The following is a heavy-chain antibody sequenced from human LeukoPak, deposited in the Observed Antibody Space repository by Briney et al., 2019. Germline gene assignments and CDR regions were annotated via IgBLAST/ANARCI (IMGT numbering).Heavy chain of an antibody. Sequence: GASVKVSCKASGGTFSSYAISWVRQAPGQGLEWMGWISTGNGNTRYSRSFQDRFTISSDTSASTVYMELRALRSEDMGVYYCAREKYFRIGRFDRAYLDDWGQGTLVAVSS. CDR1: GGTFSSYA. J-gene: IGHJ4*02. CDR3: AREKYFRIGRFDRAYLDD. D-gene: IGHD3-16*01. V-gene: IGHV1-3*03. CDR2: ISTGNGNT.